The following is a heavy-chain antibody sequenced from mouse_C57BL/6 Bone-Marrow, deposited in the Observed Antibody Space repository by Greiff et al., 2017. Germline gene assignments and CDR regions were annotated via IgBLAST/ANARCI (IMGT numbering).Heavy chain of an antibody. J-gene: IGHJ2*01. CDR3: GPGGFDY. Sequence: VQLQQPGAELVKPGASVKLSCKASGYTFTSYWMHWVKQRPGQGLEWIGMIHPNSGSTNFNEKFKSKATLTVDKSSSPAYMQLRRLASEDSAVYYCGPGGFDYWGQGTTLTVSS. CDR2: IHPNSGST. V-gene: IGHV1-64*01. CDR1: GYTFTSYW.